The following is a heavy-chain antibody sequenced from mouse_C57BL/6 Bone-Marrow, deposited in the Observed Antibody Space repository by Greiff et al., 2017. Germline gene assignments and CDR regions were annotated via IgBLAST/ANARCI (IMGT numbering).Heavy chain of an antibody. CDR1: GFTFSDYG. CDR3: ARAFYSNNYYAMDY. D-gene: IGHD2-5*01. Sequence: EVMLVESGGGLVKPGGSLKLSCAASGFTFSDYGMHWVRQAPEKGLEWVAYISSGSSTIYYADTVKGRFTISRDNAKNTLFLQMTSLRSEDTAMYYCARAFYSNNYYAMDYWGQGTSVTVSS. CDR2: ISSGSSTI. V-gene: IGHV5-17*01. J-gene: IGHJ4*01.